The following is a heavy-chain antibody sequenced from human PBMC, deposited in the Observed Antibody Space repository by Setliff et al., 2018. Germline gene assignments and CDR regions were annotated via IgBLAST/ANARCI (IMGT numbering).Heavy chain of an antibody. V-gene: IGHV3-23*01. CDR1: GFTFSNYA. Sequence: GGSLRLSCVASGFTFSNYAMAWVRQAPAKGLEWVSAISGSGDSTYYADSVKGRFTISRDNSKNTLYLQLNSLRAEDTAIYYCAGGYPSNFDYWGQGTLVTVS. J-gene: IGHJ4*02. CDR3: AGGYPSNFDY. D-gene: IGHD3-22*01. CDR2: ISGSGDST.